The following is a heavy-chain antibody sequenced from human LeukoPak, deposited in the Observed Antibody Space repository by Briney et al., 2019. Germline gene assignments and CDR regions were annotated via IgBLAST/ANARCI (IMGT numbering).Heavy chain of an antibody. J-gene: IGHJ5*02. CDR1: GGSISSHY. CDR3: ARAIFGVVNWFDP. CDR2: IYYSGST. Sequence: SETLSLTCTGSGGSISSHYWSWIRQPPGKGLEGIGYIYYSGSTNYNPSLQSRVTISVDPSKNQFSLQLSSVTAADTAVYYRARAIFGVVNWFDPWGQGTLVTVSS. D-gene: IGHD3-3*01. V-gene: IGHV4-59*11.